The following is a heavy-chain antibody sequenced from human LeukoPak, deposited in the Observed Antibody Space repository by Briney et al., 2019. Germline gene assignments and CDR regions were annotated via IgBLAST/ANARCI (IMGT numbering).Heavy chain of an antibody. V-gene: IGHV3-74*01. CDR1: GFSFSGHW. Sequence: GGSLRLSCTASGFSFSGHWMHWACQLPGKGLVWVSRISPTGSTTSYADSVKGRFTVSRDNAKNTLYLQVNNLRAEDTAVYYCARGPNSNWSGLDFWGQGTLLTVSS. J-gene: IGHJ4*02. CDR2: ISPTGSTT. D-gene: IGHD6-6*01. CDR3: ARGPNSNWSGLDF.